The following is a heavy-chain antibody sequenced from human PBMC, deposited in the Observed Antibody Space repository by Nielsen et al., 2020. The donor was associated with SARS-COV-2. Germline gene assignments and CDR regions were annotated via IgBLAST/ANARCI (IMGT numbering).Heavy chain of an antibody. V-gene: IGHV3-23*01. CDR2: VSGSGYST. Sequence: GESLKISCAASEFTFSNYAMSWVRQAPGKGLEWVSGVSGSGYSTYYADSVKGRFTISRDNSKNTLYLQMNGLRAEDTAVYYCARDRGDYGDWNWFDPWGQGTLVTVSS. CDR3: ARDRGDYGDWNWFDP. CDR1: EFTFSNYA. D-gene: IGHD4-17*01. J-gene: IGHJ5*02.